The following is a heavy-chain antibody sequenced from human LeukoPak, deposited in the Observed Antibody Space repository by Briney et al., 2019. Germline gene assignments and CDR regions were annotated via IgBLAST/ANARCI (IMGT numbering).Heavy chain of an antibody. D-gene: IGHD3-3*01. J-gene: IGHJ4*02. V-gene: IGHV3-21*01. CDR3: ARRLIFGVVTPSYYFDY. CDR2: ISSSSSYI. Sequence: GGSLRLSCAASGFTFSSYSMNWVRQAPGKGLEWVSSISSSSSYIYYADSVKGRFTISRDNAKNSLYLQMNSLRAEDTAVYYCARRLIFGVVTPSYYFDYWGQGTLVTVSS. CDR1: GFTFSSYS.